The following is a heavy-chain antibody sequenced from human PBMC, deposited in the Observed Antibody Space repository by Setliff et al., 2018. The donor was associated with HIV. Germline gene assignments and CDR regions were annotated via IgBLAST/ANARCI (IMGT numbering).Heavy chain of an antibody. CDR1: GASISSNT. V-gene: IGHV4-59*08. Sequence: PSETLSLTCIVSGASISSNTWSWIRQAPGKGLQWIGFIYNSVTTNYNPSLKSRVTISVDTSKNQFSLKLSSVTAADTAVYYCARHGLLWFGAGYNWFDPWGQGTLVTVSS. CDR3: ARHGLLWFGAGYNWFDP. CDR2: IYNSVTT. D-gene: IGHD3-10*01. J-gene: IGHJ5*02.